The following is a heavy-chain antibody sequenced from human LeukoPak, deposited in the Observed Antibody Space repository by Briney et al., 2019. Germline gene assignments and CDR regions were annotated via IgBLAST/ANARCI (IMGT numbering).Heavy chain of an antibody. CDR1: GYSISGGYY. Sequence: SETLSLTCTVSGYSISGGYYWGWIRQPPGKGLEWIGSIYHSGSTYYNPSLKSRVTISVDTSKNQFSLKLSSVTAADTAVYYCARDRGVVDLNWFDPWGQGTLVTVSS. CDR3: ARDRGVVDLNWFDP. D-gene: IGHD2-15*01. CDR2: IYHSGST. J-gene: IGHJ5*02. V-gene: IGHV4-38-2*02.